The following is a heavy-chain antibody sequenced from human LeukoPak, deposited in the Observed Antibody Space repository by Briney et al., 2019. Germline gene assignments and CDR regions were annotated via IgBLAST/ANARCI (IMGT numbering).Heavy chain of an antibody. CDR1: GFTFSSYG. Sequence: PGRSLRLSCAASGFTFSSYGMHWVRQAPGKGLEWVAVIWYDGSNKYYADSVKGRFTISRDNSKNTLYLQMNSLRAEDTAVYYCARDRGEYSSSWPDFYYYYGMDVWGQGTTVTVSS. V-gene: IGHV3-33*01. J-gene: IGHJ6*02. CDR2: IWYDGSNK. CDR3: ARDRGEYSSSWPDFYYYYGMDV. D-gene: IGHD6-13*01.